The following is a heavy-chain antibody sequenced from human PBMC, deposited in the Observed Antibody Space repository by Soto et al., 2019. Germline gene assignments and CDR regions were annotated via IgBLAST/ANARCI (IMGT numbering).Heavy chain of an antibody. CDR2: VYYSGST. V-gene: IGHV4-59*01. CDR1: GGSISSYY. Sequence: QVQLQESGPGLVKPSETLSLTCTVSGGSISSYYWSWIRQPPGKGLEWIGYVYYSGSTNYNPSLKSRVTISVDTSKNQFSLRLSSVTAADTAVYYCATARTVVDKFDSWGQGTLVTVSS. D-gene: IGHD2-21*01. J-gene: IGHJ4*02. CDR3: ATARTVVDKFDS.